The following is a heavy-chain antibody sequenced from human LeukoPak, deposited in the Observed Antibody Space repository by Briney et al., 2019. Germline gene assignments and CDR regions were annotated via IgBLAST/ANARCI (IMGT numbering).Heavy chain of an antibody. CDR3: ARGMNNPGSYYFDY. D-gene: IGHD1-26*01. CDR2: FDPEDGET. Sequence: ASVKVSCKVSGYTLTELSMHWVRQAPGKGLEWMGGFDPEDGETIYAQKFQGRVTMTEDTSTDTAYMELSSLRTEDTAVYYCARGMNNPGSYYFDYWGQGTLVTVSS. V-gene: IGHV1-24*01. CDR1: GYTLTELS. J-gene: IGHJ4*02.